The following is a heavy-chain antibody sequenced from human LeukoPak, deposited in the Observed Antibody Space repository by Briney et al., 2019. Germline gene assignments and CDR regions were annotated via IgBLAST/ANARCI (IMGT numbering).Heavy chain of an antibody. Sequence: GGSLRLSCGASGFTFSRTWMHWVRQAPGKGLVCVSRINSDGTSTVYADSVKGRFTISRENAKNFLYLQMNSLRAGDTAVYYCARVVKSGPSHYFDYWGQGTLVTVSS. CDR2: INSDGTST. CDR3: ARVVKSGPSHYFDY. CDR1: GFTFSRTW. J-gene: IGHJ4*02. V-gene: IGHV3-74*01. D-gene: IGHD3-3*01.